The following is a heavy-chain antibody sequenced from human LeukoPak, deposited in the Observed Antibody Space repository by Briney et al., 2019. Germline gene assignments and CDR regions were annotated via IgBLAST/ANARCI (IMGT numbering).Heavy chain of an antibody. D-gene: IGHD3-22*01. Sequence: GGSLRLSCAASGFTFSTYGMTWVRQAPGKGLEWVSSISGSGGSTYYADSVKGRVTVSRDMNSLRAEGTAVYYCAKSSYYDGSGYYREYYFDQWGQGTLVTVSS. CDR3: AKSSYYDGSGYYREYYFDQ. J-gene: IGHJ4*02. V-gene: IGHV3-23*01. CDR1: GFTFSTYG. CDR2: ISGSGGST.